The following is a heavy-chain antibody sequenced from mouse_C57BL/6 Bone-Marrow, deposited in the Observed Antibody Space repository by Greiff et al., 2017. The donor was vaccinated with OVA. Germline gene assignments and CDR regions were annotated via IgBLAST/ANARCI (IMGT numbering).Heavy chain of an antibody. CDR1: GYTFTDYE. J-gene: IGHJ4*01. V-gene: IGHV1-15*01. Sequence: VQRVESGAELVRPGASVTLSCKASGYTFTDYEMHWVKQTPVHGLEWIGAIDPETGGTAYNQKFKGKAILTADKSSSTAYMELRSLTSEDSAVYYCTSDDYYAMDYWGQGTSVTVSS. CDR3: TSDDYYAMDY. CDR2: IDPETGGT.